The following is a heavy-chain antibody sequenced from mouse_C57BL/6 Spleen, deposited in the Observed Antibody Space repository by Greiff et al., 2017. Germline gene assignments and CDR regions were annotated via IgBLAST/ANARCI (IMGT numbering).Heavy chain of an antibody. CDR1: GFTFSDYG. CDR3: ARQFYYGNFYAMAY. CDR2: ISSGSSTI. J-gene: IGHJ4*01. V-gene: IGHV5-17*01. Sequence: EVKLVESGGGLVKPGGSLKLSCAASGFTFSDYGMHWVRQAPEKGLEWVAYISSGSSTIYYADTVKGRFTISRDNAKNTLFLQMTSLRSEDTAMYYCARQFYYGNFYAMAYWGQGTSVTVSS. D-gene: IGHD2-1*01.